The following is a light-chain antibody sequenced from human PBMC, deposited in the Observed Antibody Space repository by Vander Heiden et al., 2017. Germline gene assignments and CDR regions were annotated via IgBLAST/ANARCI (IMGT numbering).Light chain of an antibody. CDR2: DVR. J-gene: IGLJ3*02. CDR1: NSDVGNYNF. Sequence: ITISCTGTNSDVGNYNFVSWYQQYSGKAPKLIIYDVRSRPSAVSNRFSGSKSGNTASLTISGLQTEDEADYYCSSYTGSSTWVFGGGTKLTVL. V-gene: IGLV2-14*04. CDR3: SSYTGSSTWV.